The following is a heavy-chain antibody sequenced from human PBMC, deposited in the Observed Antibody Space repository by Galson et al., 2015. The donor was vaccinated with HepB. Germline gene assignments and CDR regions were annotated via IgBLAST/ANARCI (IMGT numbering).Heavy chain of an antibody. Sequence: SVKASCKASGGTFSSYAISWARQAPGQGLEWMGGIIPIFGTANYAQKFQGRVTITADESTSTAYMELSSLRSEDTAVYYCAREGQLNPDNYNFDYWGQGTLVTVSS. CDR2: IIPIFGTA. CDR3: AREGQLNPDNYNFDY. CDR1: GGTFSSYA. J-gene: IGHJ4*02. V-gene: IGHV1-69*13. D-gene: IGHD6-13*01.